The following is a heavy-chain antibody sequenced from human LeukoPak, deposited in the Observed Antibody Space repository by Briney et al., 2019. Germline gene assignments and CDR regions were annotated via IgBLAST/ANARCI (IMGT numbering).Heavy chain of an antibody. CDR2: INHRGST. CDR3: ARGRGAARFVTIEFDY. D-gene: IGHD6-6*01. J-gene: IGHJ4*02. Sequence: KSSETLSLTCAVYGGSFSGYHWSWIRQPPGKGLEWIGEINHRGSTNYNPPLKSRVTMSVDTSKNQFSLKLSSVTAADTAVYYCARGRGAARFVTIEFDYWGQGALVTVSS. V-gene: IGHV4-34*01. CDR1: GGSFSGYH.